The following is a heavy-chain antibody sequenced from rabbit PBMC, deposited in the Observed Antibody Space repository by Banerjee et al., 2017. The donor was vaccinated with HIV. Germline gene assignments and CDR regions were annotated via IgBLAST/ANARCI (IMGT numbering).Heavy chain of an antibody. Sequence: QEQLVESGGGLVQPEGSLTLTCTASGFSFSSSYYMCWVRQAPGKGLEWIACIYAGSSGSTYYASWAKGRFTISKTSSTTVTLQMTSLTAADTATYFCARDPGDYAVYDDAIPNLWGPGTLVTVS. D-gene: IGHD6-1*01. V-gene: IGHV1S45*01. CDR2: IYAGSSGST. J-gene: IGHJ4*01. CDR3: ARDPGDYAVYDDAIPNL. CDR1: GFSFSSSYY.